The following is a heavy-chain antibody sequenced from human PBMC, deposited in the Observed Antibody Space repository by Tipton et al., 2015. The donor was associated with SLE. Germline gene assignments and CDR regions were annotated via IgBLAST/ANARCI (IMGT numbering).Heavy chain of an antibody. J-gene: IGHJ1*01. CDR2: IYHSGSI. CDR3: AVGYCSSVSCQREYFQH. V-gene: IGHV4-38-2*02. D-gene: IGHD2-2*01. Sequence: TLSLTCTVSGYSISSGYYWGWIRQPPGKGLEWIGTIYHSGSIYYNPSLKSRVTISVDTPKNQFSLKLNSVTAADTAVYYCAVGYCSSVSCQREYFQHWGQGPLVTVSS. CDR1: GYSISSGYY.